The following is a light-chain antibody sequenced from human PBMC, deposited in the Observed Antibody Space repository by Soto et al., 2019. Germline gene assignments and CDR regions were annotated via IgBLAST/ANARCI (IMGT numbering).Light chain of an antibody. CDR1: KSVSSY. CDR3: QQRSNWPPIT. J-gene: IGKJ5*01. V-gene: IGKV3-11*01. Sequence: EIVLTQSPATLSLSPGERATLSCRASKSVSSYLACYQQKPGQAPRLLIYDASDRATGIPARFSGSGSWTDFTLTISSLEPEDFAVYYCQQRSNWPPITFGQGTRLEIK. CDR2: DAS.